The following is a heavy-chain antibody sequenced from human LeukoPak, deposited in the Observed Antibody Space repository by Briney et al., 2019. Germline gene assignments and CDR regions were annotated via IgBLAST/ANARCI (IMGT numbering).Heavy chain of an antibody. J-gene: IGHJ4*02. CDR3: ARSGYNYGYWFDY. D-gene: IGHD5-18*01. Sequence: GGTLRLSCSASGFTFSSHSMNWVRQAPGKGLEWVSSISSSSIYIYNADSVKGRFTISRDNAKNSLYLQMNSLRAEDTAVYYCARSGYNYGYWFDYWAQGTLVTVSS. CDR1: GFTFSSHS. V-gene: IGHV3-21*01. CDR2: ISSSSIYI.